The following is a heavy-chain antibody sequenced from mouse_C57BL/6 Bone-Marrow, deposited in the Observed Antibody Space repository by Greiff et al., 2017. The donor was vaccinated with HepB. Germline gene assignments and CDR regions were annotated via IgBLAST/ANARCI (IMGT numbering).Heavy chain of an antibody. CDR1: GFTFNTYA. J-gene: IGHJ1*03. CDR2: IRSKSSNYAT. V-gene: IGHV10-3*01. Sequence: EVQLVESGGGLVQPKGSLKLSCAASGFTFNTYAMHWVRQAPGKGLEWVARIRSKSSNYATYYADSVKDRFTISRDDSQSMLHLQMKNLKTEDTARYYCVRGAFYWYFDVWGTGTTVTVSS. D-gene: IGHD3-1*01. CDR3: VRGAFYWYFDV.